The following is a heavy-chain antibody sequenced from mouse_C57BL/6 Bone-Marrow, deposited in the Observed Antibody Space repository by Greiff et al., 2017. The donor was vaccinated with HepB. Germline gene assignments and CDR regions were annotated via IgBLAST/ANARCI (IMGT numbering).Heavy chain of an antibody. D-gene: IGHD2-3*01. CDR1: EYEFPSHD. CDR3: ARLLEMVTYSYWYFDV. Sequence: EVKVEESGGGLVQPGESLKLSCESNEYEFPSHDMSWVRKTPEKRLELVAAINSDGGSTYYPDTMERRFIISRDNTKKTLYLQMSNRRSEDTALYYCARLLEMVTYSYWYFDVWGTGTTVTVSS. J-gene: IGHJ1*03. V-gene: IGHV5-2*03. CDR2: INSDGGST.